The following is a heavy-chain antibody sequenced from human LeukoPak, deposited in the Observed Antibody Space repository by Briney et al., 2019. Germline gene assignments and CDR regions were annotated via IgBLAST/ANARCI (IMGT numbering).Heavy chain of an antibody. CDR2: INSDGSST. Sequence: AGGSLRLSCAASGFTFSSYWMHWVRQAPGKGLVWVSRINSDGSSTSYADSVKGRFTISRDNAKNTLYLQMNSLRAEDTAVYYCARDQGYSSGWYSLEPDAFDIWGQGTMVTVSS. D-gene: IGHD6-19*01. CDR1: GFTFSSYW. CDR3: ARDQGYSSGWYSLEPDAFDI. J-gene: IGHJ3*02. V-gene: IGHV3-74*01.